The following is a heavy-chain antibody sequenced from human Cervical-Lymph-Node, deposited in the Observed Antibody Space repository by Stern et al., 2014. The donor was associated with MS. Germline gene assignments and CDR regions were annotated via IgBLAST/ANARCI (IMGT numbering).Heavy chain of an antibody. CDR3: ARGGACGDTGHWFDP. Sequence: QLQLQESGPGLVKPSQTLSLTCTVSGGSISNGDYYWTWIRQPPGKGLEWIGSIFYSGTSYYSPSLKSRVSISVATSKNQFSLSLTSLTAADTAVYYWARGGACGDTGHWFDPWGQGPLVTVSS. V-gene: IGHV4-30-4*01. D-gene: IGHD3-10*01. CDR2: IFYSGTS. J-gene: IGHJ5*02. CDR1: GGSISNGDYY.